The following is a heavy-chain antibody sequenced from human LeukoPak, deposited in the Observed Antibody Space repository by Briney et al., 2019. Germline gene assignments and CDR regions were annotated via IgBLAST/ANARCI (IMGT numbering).Heavy chain of an antibody. CDR3: ARALLGGAGVVGV. D-gene: IGHD1-26*01. V-gene: IGHV3-74*01. CDR2: INNDGSST. CDR1: GFPFSSYW. Sequence: PGGPLKLSCAAPGFPFSSYWMHWFRQAPGKGLFWVSRINNDGSSTSYADSVQGRFTISRDNAKNTLYLQLNSLRVEDTAVYYCARALLGGAGVVGVWGQGTLVTVSS. J-gene: IGHJ4*02.